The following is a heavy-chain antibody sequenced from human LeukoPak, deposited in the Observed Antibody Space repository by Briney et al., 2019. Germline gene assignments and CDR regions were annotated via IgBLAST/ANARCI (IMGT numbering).Heavy chain of an antibody. CDR2: ISYIGST. CDR3: ARDLVTVTKGFDI. CDR1: DDSFSSHY. D-gene: IGHD4-17*01. J-gene: IGHJ3*02. Sequence: SETLSLTCAVSDDSFSSHYWTWIRQPPGKGLEWIGYISYIGSTNYTPSLKSRVNISIDTSKNQFSLKLSSVTAADTAVYYCARDLVTVTKGFDIWGQGTMVSVPS. V-gene: IGHV4-59*11.